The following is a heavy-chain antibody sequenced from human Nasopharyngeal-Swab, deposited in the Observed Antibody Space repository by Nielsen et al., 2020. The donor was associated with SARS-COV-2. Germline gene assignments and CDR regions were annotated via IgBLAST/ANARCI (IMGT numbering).Heavy chain of an antibody. CDR3: AKTYYYGSGRTIWFDP. CDR2: IYPGDSDT. J-gene: IGHJ5*02. Sequence: GESPKIPCKGSGYSFSNYWIAWVRQMPGKGLEWMGIIYPGDSDTRYSPSFQGQVTISADKSISTVYLQWSSLKASDTAMYYCAKTYYYGSGRTIWFDPWGQGTFVTVSS. CDR1: GYSFSNYW. V-gene: IGHV5-51*01. D-gene: IGHD3-10*01.